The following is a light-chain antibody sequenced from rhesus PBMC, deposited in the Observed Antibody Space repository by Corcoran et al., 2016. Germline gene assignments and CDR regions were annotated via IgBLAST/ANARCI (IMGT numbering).Light chain of an antibody. J-gene: IGLJ1*01. CDR2: DVS. CDR3: CSYTTDNGYV. Sequence: QAALTQPPSVSGSPGQSVTISCTGTSSDIGAYDSVSWYQHHPGKGPKLILYDVSQRPSGISDRFSGSKSGDTASLTISGLQPEDEADYFCCSYTTDNGYVLGAGTRLAV. CDR1: SSDIGAYDS. V-gene: IGLV2-23*01.